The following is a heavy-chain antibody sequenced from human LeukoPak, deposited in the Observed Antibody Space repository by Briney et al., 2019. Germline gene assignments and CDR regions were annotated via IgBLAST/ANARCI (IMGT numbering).Heavy chain of an antibody. CDR2: ISDSGLTT. V-gene: IGHV3-11*04. D-gene: IGHD5-18*01. CDR3: ASSLNTVMISPYYFEY. J-gene: IGHJ4*02. Sequence: GGSLRLSCAASGFTFSDYYMTWIRPAPGQGLEWISYISDSGLTTYYAKSVRGRFTISRDNAKNSLSLYMNSLRAEDTAVYYCASSLNTVMISPYYFEYWGQGSLVTVSA. CDR1: GFTFSDYY.